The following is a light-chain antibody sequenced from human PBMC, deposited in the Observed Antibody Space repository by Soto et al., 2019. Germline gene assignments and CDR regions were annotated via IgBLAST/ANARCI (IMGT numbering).Light chain of an antibody. V-gene: IGKV1-27*01. Sequence: DIQMTQSPSSLSASVGDRVTITCRASQGISTYLAWYQQKPGKVPQILISAASAVHSGVPSRFSGSVSGTDFTLTISSLQPEDAATYYCQKYNSAPWTFGQGTTVEIK. CDR1: QGISTY. CDR2: AAS. J-gene: IGKJ1*01. CDR3: QKYNSAPWT.